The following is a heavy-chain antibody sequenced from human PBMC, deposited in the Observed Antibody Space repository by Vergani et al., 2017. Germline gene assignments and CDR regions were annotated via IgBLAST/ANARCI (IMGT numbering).Heavy chain of an antibody. Sequence: VQLLESGGGVVQPGRSLRLSCAASGFTFSSYAMHWVRQAPGKGLEWVAVISYDGSNKYYADSVKGRFTISRDNSKNTLYLQMNSLRAEDTAVYYCARDGGKWELLCYFDYWGQGTLVTVSS. CDR1: GFTFSSYA. CDR2: ISYDGSNK. J-gene: IGHJ4*02. V-gene: IGHV3-30-3*01. CDR3: ARDGGKWELLCYFDY. D-gene: IGHD1-26*01.